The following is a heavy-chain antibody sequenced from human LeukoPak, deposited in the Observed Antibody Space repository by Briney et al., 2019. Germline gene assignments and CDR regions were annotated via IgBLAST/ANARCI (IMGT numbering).Heavy chain of an antibody. D-gene: IGHD4-17*01. V-gene: IGHV3-21*01. CDR2: ISSTSGYI. CDR1: GFTFTNYR. Sequence: GGSLRLSCAASGFTFTNYRMTWVRQAPGKGLEWVSSISSTSGYIFYADSLQGRFTISRDNAKRSLYLQMNSLRAEDTAVYYCARESGDYADAFDIWGQGTMVTVSS. CDR3: ARESGDYADAFDI. J-gene: IGHJ3*02.